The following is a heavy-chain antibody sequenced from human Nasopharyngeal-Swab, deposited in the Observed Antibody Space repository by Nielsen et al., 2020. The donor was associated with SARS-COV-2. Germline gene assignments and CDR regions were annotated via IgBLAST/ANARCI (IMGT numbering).Heavy chain of an antibody. D-gene: IGHD3-9*01. V-gene: IGHV3-48*02. CDR2: ISDDNTI. Sequence: GGSLRLSCAASGFTFNTYGMNWVRQAPGKGLEGISYISDDNTIFYADSVKGRFTISRDNAKNSLYLQMNSLRDEDTAVYYCARDLELLTNYYALDYWGQGTLVTVSS. CDR1: GFTFNTYG. CDR3: ARDLELLTNYYALDY. J-gene: IGHJ4*02.